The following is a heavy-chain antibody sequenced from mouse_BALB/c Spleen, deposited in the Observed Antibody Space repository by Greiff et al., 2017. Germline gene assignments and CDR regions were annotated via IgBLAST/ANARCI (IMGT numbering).Heavy chain of an antibody. V-gene: IGHV5-6-5*01. CDR3: ARDITTEGAMDY. Sequence: EVKLEESGGGLVKPGGSLKLSCAASGFTFSSYAMSLVRQTPEKRLEWVASISSGGSTYYPDSVKGRFTISRDNARNILYLQMSSLRSEDTAMYYCARDITTEGAMDYWGQGTSVTVSS. J-gene: IGHJ4*01. D-gene: IGHD1-1*01. CDR2: ISSGGST. CDR1: GFTFSSYA.